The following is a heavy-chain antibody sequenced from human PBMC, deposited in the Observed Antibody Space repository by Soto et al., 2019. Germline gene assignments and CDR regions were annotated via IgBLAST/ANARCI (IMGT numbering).Heavy chain of an antibody. J-gene: IGHJ6*02. CDR2: ISGSGGST. V-gene: IGHV3-23*01. CDR1: GFTFSSYA. D-gene: IGHD6-6*01. Sequence: GGSLRLSCAASGFTFSSYAMSWVRQAPGKGLEWVSAISGSGGSTYYEDSVKGRFTISRDNSKNTLYLQMNSLRAEDTAVYYCAKDLIVGSSSPYYYGMDVWDQGTTVTVSS. CDR3: AKDLIVGSSSPYYYGMDV.